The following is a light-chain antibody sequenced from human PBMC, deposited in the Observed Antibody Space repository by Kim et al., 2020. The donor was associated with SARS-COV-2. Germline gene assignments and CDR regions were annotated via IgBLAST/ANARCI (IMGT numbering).Light chain of an antibody. CDR1: SGSIDDNY. CDR3: QSYNRDTVV. J-gene: IGLJ2*01. Sequence: NFMLTQPHSVSESPGKTVTISCTRSSGSIDDNYVQWYQQRPGGVPTTVIYEDDQRPSGVSDRFSGSIDNSSNSASLTISGLRTEDEADYYCQSYNRDTVVFGADTK. CDR2: EDD. V-gene: IGLV6-57*04.